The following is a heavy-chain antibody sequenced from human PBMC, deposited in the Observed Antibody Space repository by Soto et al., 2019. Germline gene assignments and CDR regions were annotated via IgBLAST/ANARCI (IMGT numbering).Heavy chain of an antibody. CDR3: AKDRRAAAGHFDY. CDR1: GFTFSSYG. V-gene: IGHV3-30*18. Sequence: GSLRLSCAASGFTFSSYGMHWVRQAPGKGLEWVAVISYDGSNKYYADSVKGRFTISRDNSKNTLYLQMNSLRAEDTAVYYCAKDRRAAAGHFDYWGQGTLVTVSS. D-gene: IGHD6-13*01. J-gene: IGHJ4*02. CDR2: ISYDGSNK.